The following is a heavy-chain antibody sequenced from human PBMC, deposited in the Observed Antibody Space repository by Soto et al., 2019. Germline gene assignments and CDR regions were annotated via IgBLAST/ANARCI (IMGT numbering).Heavy chain of an antibody. D-gene: IGHD5-18*01. J-gene: IGHJ6*02. CDR1: GFTFSSYA. V-gene: IGHV3-23*01. Sequence: EVQLLESGGGLVQPGGSLRLSCAASGFTFSSYAMSWVRQAPGKGLEWVSAISGSGGSTYYADSVKGRFTLSRDNSKNTLYLQMNSLRAEDTAVYYCAKNGDTAMVEYYYYGMDVWGQGTTVTVSS. CDR2: ISGSGGST. CDR3: AKNGDTAMVEYYYYGMDV.